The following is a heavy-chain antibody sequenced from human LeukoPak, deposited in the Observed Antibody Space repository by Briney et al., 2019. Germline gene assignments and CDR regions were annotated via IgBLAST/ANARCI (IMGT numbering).Heavy chain of an antibody. D-gene: IGHD3-22*01. CDR2: ISAYTGNR. V-gene: IGHV1-18*01. Sequence: GASVKVSCKASGYTFSSHGISWVRQAPGQGPEWVGWISAYTGNRNYAEKFQGRVTMTTDTSTSTAYMELRSLRSDDTAVYYCARSYYYESIGYYPPDYWGQGTLVTVSS. CDR3: ARSYYYESIGYYPPDY. CDR1: GYTFSSHG. J-gene: IGHJ4*02.